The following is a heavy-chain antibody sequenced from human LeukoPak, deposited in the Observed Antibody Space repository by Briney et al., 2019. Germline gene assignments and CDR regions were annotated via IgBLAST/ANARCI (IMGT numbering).Heavy chain of an antibody. CDR3: AREYTPGDSSWIYFDY. D-gene: IGHD6-13*01. Sequence: ASVKVSCKVSGYTLTELSMHWVRQAPGKGLEWMGGFDPEDGETIYAQKFQGRVTMTEDTSTDTAYMELSSLRSEDTAVYYCAREYTPGDSSWIYFDYWGQGTLVTVSS. CDR1: GYTLTELS. CDR2: FDPEDGET. V-gene: IGHV1-24*01. J-gene: IGHJ4*02.